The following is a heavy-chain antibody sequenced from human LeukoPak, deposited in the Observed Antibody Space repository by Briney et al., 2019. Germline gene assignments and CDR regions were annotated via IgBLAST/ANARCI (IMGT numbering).Heavy chain of an antibody. CDR3: ARSRYYDIMTGYNL. CDR1: GYSFTSYW. Sequence: HGESLKISCKGSGYSFTSYWIGWVRQMPGKGLEWMGIIYPGDSDTRYSPSFQGQVTISADKSISTAYLQWSSLKASDTSSYYCARSRYYDIMTGYNLWGQGTLVSVSS. D-gene: IGHD3-9*01. J-gene: IGHJ4*02. V-gene: IGHV5-51*01. CDR2: IYPGDSDT.